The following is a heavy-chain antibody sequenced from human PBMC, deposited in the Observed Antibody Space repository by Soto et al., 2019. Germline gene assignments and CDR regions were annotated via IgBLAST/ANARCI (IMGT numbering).Heavy chain of an antibody. CDR3: TRDLSLIQLWPCSAY. J-gene: IGHJ4*02. CDR1: GFTFGDYA. D-gene: IGHD5-18*01. Sequence: GGSLRLSCTASGFTFGDYAMSWFRQAPGKGLEWVGFIRSKAYGGTTEYAASVKGRFTISRDDSKSIAYLQMNSLKTEDTAVYYCTRDLSLIQLWPCSAYWGQGTLVTVSS. V-gene: IGHV3-49*03. CDR2: IRSKAYGGTT.